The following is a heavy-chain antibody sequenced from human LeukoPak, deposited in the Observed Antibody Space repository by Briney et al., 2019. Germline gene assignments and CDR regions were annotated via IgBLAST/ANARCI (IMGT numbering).Heavy chain of an antibody. Sequence: SETLSLTCTVSGGSISRSNYYWGWIRQPPGKGLEWIGEINHSGSTNYNPSLKSRVTISVDTSKNQFSLKLSSVTAADTAVYYCARQTGSGLFILPGGQGTLVTVSS. D-gene: IGHD3/OR15-3a*01. CDR3: ARQTGSGLFILP. CDR1: GGSISRSNYY. V-gene: IGHV4-39*01. J-gene: IGHJ4*02. CDR2: INHSGST.